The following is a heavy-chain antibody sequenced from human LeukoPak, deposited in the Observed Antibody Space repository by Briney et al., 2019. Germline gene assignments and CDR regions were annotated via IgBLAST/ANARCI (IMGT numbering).Heavy chain of an antibody. V-gene: IGHV1-2*06. D-gene: IGHD3-9*01. Sequence: GASVKVSCKASGYTFTGYYMHWVRQAPGQGLEWMGRINPNSGGTNYAQKFQGRVTMTRDTSISTAYMELSRLRSDDTAVYYCAREPLTYDILTGYYIYWGQGTLVTLSS. CDR3: AREPLTYDILTGYYIY. CDR1: GYTFTGYY. CDR2: INPNSGGT. J-gene: IGHJ4*02.